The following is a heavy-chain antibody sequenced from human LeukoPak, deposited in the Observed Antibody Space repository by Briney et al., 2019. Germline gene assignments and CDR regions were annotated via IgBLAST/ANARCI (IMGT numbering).Heavy chain of an antibody. CDR2: IIPIFGTA. D-gene: IGHD3-22*01. V-gene: IGHV1-69*01. CDR1: GGTFSSYA. CDR3: ARGSTNTMIVVVIRPYYYGMDV. Sequence: GASVKVSCKASGGTFSSYAISWVRQAPGQGLEWMGGIIPIFGTANYAQKFQGRVTITADESTSTAYMELSSLRSEDTAVYYCARGSTNTMIVVVIRPYYYGMDVWGQGTTVTVSS. J-gene: IGHJ6*02.